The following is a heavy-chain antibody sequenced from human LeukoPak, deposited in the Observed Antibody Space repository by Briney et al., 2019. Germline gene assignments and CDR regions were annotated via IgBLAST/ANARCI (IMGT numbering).Heavy chain of an antibody. CDR1: GASISSYY. CDR3: ARDLSGSLYFDY. Sequence: SETLSLTCTVSGASISSYYYNWIRQTAGRGLEWIGRLYISGSTDYNPSLKSRVTISVDTSKNQFSLKLSSVTAADTAVYFCARDLSGSLYFDYWGQGTLVTVSS. D-gene: IGHD3-10*01. J-gene: IGHJ4*02. V-gene: IGHV4-4*07. CDR2: LYISGST.